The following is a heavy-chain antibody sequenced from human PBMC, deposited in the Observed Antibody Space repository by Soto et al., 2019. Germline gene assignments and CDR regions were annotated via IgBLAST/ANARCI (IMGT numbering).Heavy chain of an antibody. CDR2: IHSDGSST. J-gene: IGHJ3*02. Sequence: LGLSWSASGXMFSSYWMHWVRQAPGKGLVWVSRIHSDGSSTIYADSVTGRFTISRDNAKNTLYLQMNSLRAEDTAVYYCATGPTPAFAIWGRGTMVTVSS. D-gene: IGHD1-1*01. V-gene: IGHV3-74*01. CDR1: GXMFSSYW. CDR3: ATGPTPAFAI.